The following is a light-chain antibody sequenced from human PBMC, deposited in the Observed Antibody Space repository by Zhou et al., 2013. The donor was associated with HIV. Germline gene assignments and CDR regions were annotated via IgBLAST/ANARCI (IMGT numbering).Light chain of an antibody. V-gene: IGKV1D-16*01. Sequence: DIQLTQSPSSVSASVGDRVTITCRASQGIGSWLAWYQQIPGTAPKLLIYGASSLPRGVPSRFSGSGSGTDFTLTITSLQPEDFATYYCQQYNSYPITFGQGTRLEIK. CDR1: QGIGSW. CDR3: QQYNSYPIT. J-gene: IGKJ5*01. CDR2: GAS.